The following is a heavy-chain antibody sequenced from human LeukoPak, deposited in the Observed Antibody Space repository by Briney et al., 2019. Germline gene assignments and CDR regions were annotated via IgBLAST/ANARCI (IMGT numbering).Heavy chain of an antibody. D-gene: IGHD2-15*01. Sequence: GRSLRLSCAASGLTFSNYGMHWVRQAPGKGLEWVSGITAGGGSTYYAGSVEGRFTISRDTSKNTLYLQMNSLRAEDTAIYYCAKSPHCSGGSCYSGPLKFDPWGQGTLVTVSS. CDR2: ITAGGGST. J-gene: IGHJ5*02. V-gene: IGHV3-23*01. CDR1: GLTFSNYG. CDR3: AKSPHCSGGSCYSGPLKFDP.